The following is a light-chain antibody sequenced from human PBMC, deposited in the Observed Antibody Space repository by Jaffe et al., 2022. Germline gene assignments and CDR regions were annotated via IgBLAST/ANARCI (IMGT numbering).Light chain of an antibody. V-gene: IGKV3-20*01. Sequence: EIVLTQSPGTLSLSPGERATLSCRASQSVSSNFLTWYQQKPGQAPRLLIYGASSRATGIPDRFSGRGSGTDFTLTISRLEPEDFAVYYCQQSDGSPPMFTFGQGTKLEI. CDR3: QQSDGSPPMFT. J-gene: IGKJ2*01. CDR2: GAS. CDR1: QSVSSNF.